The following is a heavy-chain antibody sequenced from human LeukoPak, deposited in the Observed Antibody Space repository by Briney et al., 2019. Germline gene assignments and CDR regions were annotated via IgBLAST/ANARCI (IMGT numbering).Heavy chain of an antibody. CDR2: IYHSGST. D-gene: IGHD3-16*02. CDR1: GYSISSGYY. Sequence: SETLSLTCAVSGYSISSGYYWGWSRPPPGKGLEWIGSIYHSGSTYYNPSLKSRVTISVDTSKNQFSLKLSSVTAADTAVYYCARERDYVWGSYRPKVDYWGQGTLVTVSS. J-gene: IGHJ4*02. CDR3: ARERDYVWGSYRPKVDY. V-gene: IGHV4-38-2*02.